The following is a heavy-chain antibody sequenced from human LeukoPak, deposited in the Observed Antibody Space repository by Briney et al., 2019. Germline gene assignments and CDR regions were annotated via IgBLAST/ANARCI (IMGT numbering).Heavy chain of an antibody. CDR3: ARDASLWFGESYMDV. CDR2: INHSGST. CDR1: GGSFSGYY. D-gene: IGHD3-10*01. V-gene: IGHV4-34*01. J-gene: IGHJ6*03. Sequence: PSETLSLTCAVYGGSFSGYYWSWIRQPPGKGLEWIGEINHSGSTNYNPSLKSRVTMSVDTSKNQFSLKLSTVTAADTDVYYCARDASLWFGESYMDVWGKGTTVTISS.